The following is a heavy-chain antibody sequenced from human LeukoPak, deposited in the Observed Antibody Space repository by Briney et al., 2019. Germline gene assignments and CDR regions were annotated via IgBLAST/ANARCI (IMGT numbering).Heavy chain of an antibody. V-gene: IGHV4-59*01. Sequence: SETLSLTGTVSGGSISSYYWSWIRQPPGKGLEWIGYIYYSGSTNYNPSLKSRVTISVDTSKNQFSLKLSSVTAADTAVYYCARVPIVVVPAATIYYYYYMDVWGKGTTVTISS. CDR1: GGSISSYY. D-gene: IGHD2-2*01. CDR3: ARVPIVVVPAATIYYYYYMDV. J-gene: IGHJ6*03. CDR2: IYYSGST.